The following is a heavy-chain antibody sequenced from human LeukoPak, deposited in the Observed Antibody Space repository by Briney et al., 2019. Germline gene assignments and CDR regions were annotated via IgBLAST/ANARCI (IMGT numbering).Heavy chain of an antibody. V-gene: IGHV1-2*02. J-gene: IGHJ6*03. CDR2: INPNSGGT. CDR1: GYTFTGYY. Sequence: SSVKVSCKASGYTFTGYYMHWVRQAPGQGLEWMGWINPNSGGTNYAQKFQGRVTMTRDTSISTAYMELSRLRSDDTAVYYCATSAYYDILTGYGYYYMDVWGKGTTVTVSS. CDR3: ATSAYYDILTGYGYYYMDV. D-gene: IGHD3-9*01.